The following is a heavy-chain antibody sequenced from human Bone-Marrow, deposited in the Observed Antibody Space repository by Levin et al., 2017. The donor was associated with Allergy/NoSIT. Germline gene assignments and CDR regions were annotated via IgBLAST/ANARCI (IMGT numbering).Heavy chain of an antibody. J-gene: IGHJ4*02. V-gene: IGHV3-9*01. CDR2: INWNGHSI. Sequence: HAGGSLRLSCAGSGFSFDDYAMHWVRQAPGKGLEWVSGINWNGHSIGYADSVKGRFTISRDNAKNSLYLQINSLRIEDTALYFCAKFPGADLYNPSGYRGGYYFAYWGRGTLVTVSS. D-gene: IGHD3-22*01. CDR1: GFSFDDYA. CDR3: AKFPGADLYNPSGYRGGYYFAY.